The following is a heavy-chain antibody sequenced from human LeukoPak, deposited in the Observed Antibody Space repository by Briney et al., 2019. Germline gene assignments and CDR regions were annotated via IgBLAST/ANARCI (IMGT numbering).Heavy chain of an antibody. CDR3: ARGCLCANWFDP. J-gene: IGHJ5*02. V-gene: IGHV3-53*01. Sequence: GGPVRLSCAASGFTVSSNYMSWVRQATGKGLEWVSVIYSGGSTYYSDSVKGRFTISRDNSKNTLYLQMNSLRAEDTAVYYCARGCLCANWFDPWGQGTLVTVSS. CDR2: IYSGGST. CDR1: GFTVSSNY. D-gene: IGHD2-2*01.